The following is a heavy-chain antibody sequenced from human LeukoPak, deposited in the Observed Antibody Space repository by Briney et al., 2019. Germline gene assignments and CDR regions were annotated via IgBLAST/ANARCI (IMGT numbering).Heavy chain of an antibody. Sequence: GGSLRLSCAASGFTFSSYAMSWVRQAPGKGLEWVSAISGSGGSTYYADSVKGRFTISRDNSKNTLYLQMNSLRAEDTAVYYCAKDKRIVVVITILDYWGQGTLVTVSS. CDR1: GFTFSSYA. J-gene: IGHJ4*02. D-gene: IGHD3-22*01. CDR3: AKDKRIVVVITILDY. CDR2: ISGSGGST. V-gene: IGHV3-23*01.